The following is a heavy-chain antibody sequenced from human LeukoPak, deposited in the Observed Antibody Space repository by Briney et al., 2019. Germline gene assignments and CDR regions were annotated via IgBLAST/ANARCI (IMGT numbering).Heavy chain of an antibody. CDR3: ASEDRGYSYGALGY. V-gene: IGHV4-4*07. J-gene: IGHJ4*02. CDR1: GGSISSYY. D-gene: IGHD5-18*01. CDR2: IYTSGST. Sequence: SETLSLTCTVSGGSISSYYWSWIRQPAGKGPEWIGRIYTSGSTNYNPSLKSRVTMSVDTSKSQFSLKLSSVTAADTAVYYCASEDRGYSYGALGYWGQGTLVTVSS.